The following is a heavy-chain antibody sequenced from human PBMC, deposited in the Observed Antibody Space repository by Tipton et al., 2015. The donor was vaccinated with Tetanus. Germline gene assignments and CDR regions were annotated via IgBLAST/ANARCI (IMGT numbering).Heavy chain of an antibody. J-gene: IGHJ6*02. Sequence: TLSLTCSVSGGSISSSTYYWGWIRQPPGKGLEWIGYIYYSGSTYYNPSLKSRVTISVDTSKNQFSLKLSSVTAADTAVYYCARDSGSPQTYYYDSSGYYPYYYYGMDVWGQGTTVTVSS. CDR3: ARDSGSPQTYYYDSSGYYPYYYYGMDV. CDR1: GGSISSSTYY. D-gene: IGHD3-22*01. CDR2: IYYSGST. V-gene: IGHV4-31*03.